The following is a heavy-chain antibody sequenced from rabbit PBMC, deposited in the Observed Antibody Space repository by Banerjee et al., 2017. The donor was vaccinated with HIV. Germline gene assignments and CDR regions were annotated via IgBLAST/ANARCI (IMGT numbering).Heavy chain of an antibody. CDR2: INTSSGNT. CDR3: ARDLAGVIGWNFNL. J-gene: IGHJ4*01. V-gene: IGHV1S45*01. D-gene: IGHD4-1*01. CDR1: GIDFSVYG. Sequence: QEQLVESGGGLVQPGGSLKLSCKASGIDFSVYGITWVRQAPGKGLEWIACINTSSGNTVYASWAKGRFTISRTSSTTVTLQMTSLTAADTATYFCARDLAGVIGWNFNLWGPGTLVTVS.